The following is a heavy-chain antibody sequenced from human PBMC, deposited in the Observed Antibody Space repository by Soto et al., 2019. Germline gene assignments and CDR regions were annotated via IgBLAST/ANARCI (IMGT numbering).Heavy chain of an antibody. D-gene: IGHD5-18*01. V-gene: IGHV1-18*01. CDR2: IGGYKGNT. Sequence: QVQLVQCGAEVREPGASVKVSCKASGYSCTNYGVSWVRQAPGQGLEWMGWIGGYKGNTNYAQKLQGRVTLTTDTCTSTAYMELRSLRSDDTAVYYCAPHTLDTGMPSGYWGQGTLVTVSS. CDR1: GYSCTNYG. J-gene: IGHJ4*02. CDR3: APHTLDTGMPSGY.